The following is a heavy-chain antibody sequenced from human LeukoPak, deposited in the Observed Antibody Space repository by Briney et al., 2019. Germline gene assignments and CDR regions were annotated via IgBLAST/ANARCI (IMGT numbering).Heavy chain of an antibody. CDR1: GFTFSSYW. CDR2: IKQDGSEK. Sequence: GGSLRLSCAASGFTFSSYWMSWVRQAPGKGLEWVANIKQDGSEKYYVDSVKGRFTISRDNAKNSLYLQMNSLRAEDTAVYYCARGGNYDFWSGYLFDAFDIWGQGTMVTVSS. V-gene: IGHV3-7*01. D-gene: IGHD3-3*01. J-gene: IGHJ3*02. CDR3: ARGGNYDFWSGYLFDAFDI.